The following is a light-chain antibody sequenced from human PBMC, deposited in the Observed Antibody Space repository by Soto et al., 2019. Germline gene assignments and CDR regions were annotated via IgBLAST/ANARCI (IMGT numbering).Light chain of an antibody. J-gene: IGKJ2*01. CDR3: QQLNSYPPFT. V-gene: IGKV1-9*01. CDR1: QGISSY. Sequence: DIQLTQSLAYLSASVGDRVSVTYRASQGISSYLAWYQQKPGKAPKLLIYAASTLQSGVPSRFSGSGSGTEFTLTISSLQPEDFATYYCQQLNSYPPFTFGQGTKLEIK. CDR2: AAS.